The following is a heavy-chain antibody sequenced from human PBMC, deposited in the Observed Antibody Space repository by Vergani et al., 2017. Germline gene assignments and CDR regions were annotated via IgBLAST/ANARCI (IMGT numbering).Heavy chain of an antibody. D-gene: IGHD3-22*01. Sequence: EVQLVESGGGLVQPGGSLRLSCAASGFTFSSYWMSWVRQAPGKGLEWVANIKQDGSEKYYVDSVKGRFTISRDNAKNSLYLQMNSLRAEDTAVYYCARDDYDSSGSYFDYWGQGTLVTVSS. CDR2: IKQDGSEK. J-gene: IGHJ4*02. V-gene: IGHV3-7*03. CDR3: ARDDYDSSGSYFDY. CDR1: GFTFSSYW.